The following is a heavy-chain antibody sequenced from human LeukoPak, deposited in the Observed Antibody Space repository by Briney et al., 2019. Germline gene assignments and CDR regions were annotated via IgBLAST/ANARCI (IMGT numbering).Heavy chain of an antibody. D-gene: IGHD2-2*01. CDR2: ISSSSSYI. CDR3: ARDHLVVPAARALAFDI. V-gene: IGHV3-21*01. CDR1: GFTFSSYS. Sequence: GGSLRLSCAASGFTFSSYSMNWVRQAPGKGLEWVSSISSSSSYIYYADSVKGRFTISRDNAKNSLYLQTNSLRAEDTAVYYCARDHLVVPAARALAFDIWGQGTMVTVSS. J-gene: IGHJ3*02.